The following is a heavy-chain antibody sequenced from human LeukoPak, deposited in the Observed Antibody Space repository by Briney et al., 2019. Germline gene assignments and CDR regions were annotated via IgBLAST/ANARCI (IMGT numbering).Heavy chain of an antibody. CDR3: AKDLRIAVAGTWWPPGVSYYYYGMDV. Sequence: GVSVTLSCAVSGFTYCSLDMRWLRRARGKGGVGVSDISGSGGSIYYAGSVKGRLTISRDNSKNTLYLQMNSLRAEDTAVYYCAKDLRIAVAGTWWPPGVSYYYYGMDVWGKGTTVTVSS. V-gene: IGHV3-23*01. CDR2: ISGSGGSI. CDR1: GFTYCSLD. D-gene: IGHD6-19*01. J-gene: IGHJ6*04.